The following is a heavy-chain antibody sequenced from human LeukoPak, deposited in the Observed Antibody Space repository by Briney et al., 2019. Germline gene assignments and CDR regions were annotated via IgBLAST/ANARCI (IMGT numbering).Heavy chain of an antibody. CDR1: GGSISSYY. CDR3: ARRAGSRLGGHYFDY. CDR2: IHTSGST. J-gene: IGHJ4*02. Sequence: SETLSLTCTVSGGSISSYYWSWIRQPAGKGLEWIGRIHTSGSTNYNPSLKSRVSMPVDTSKNQFSLKLSSVTAADTAVYYCARRAGSRLGGHYFDYWGQGTLVTVSS. D-gene: IGHD6-19*01. V-gene: IGHV4-4*07.